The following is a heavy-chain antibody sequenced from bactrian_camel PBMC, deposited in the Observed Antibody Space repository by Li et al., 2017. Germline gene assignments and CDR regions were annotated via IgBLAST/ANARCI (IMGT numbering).Heavy chain of an antibody. Sequence: HVQLVESGGGSVQAGGSLRLSCEASGYAARDLSDTCMGWFRQAVGKEREADASIGKDGRTTYADSVKGRFTISSDNAKDTLHLQMNSLKPDDTAMYICAADPSPCHIVVGQIGTGKYRYAYWGQGTQVTVS. D-gene: IGHD1*01. CDR3: AADPSPCHIVVGQIGTGKYRYAY. J-gene: IGHJ4*01. CDR2: IGKDGRT. V-gene: IGHV3S53*01. CDR1: GYAARDLSDTC.